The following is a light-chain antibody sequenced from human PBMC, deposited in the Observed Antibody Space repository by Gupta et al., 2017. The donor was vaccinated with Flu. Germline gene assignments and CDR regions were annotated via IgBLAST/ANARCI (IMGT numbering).Light chain of an antibody. CDR2: DAS. V-gene: IGKV3-11*01. CDR1: QSISSY. Sequence: AHLSLSPGERATLSCRATQSISSYLAWYQHKPGQAPRLLIYDASNRATGIPDRFSGGGSGTDFTLTISSLEPEDFAVYYCQQRSNWPRNTFGQGTKLEIK. CDR3: QQRSNWPRNT. J-gene: IGKJ2*01.